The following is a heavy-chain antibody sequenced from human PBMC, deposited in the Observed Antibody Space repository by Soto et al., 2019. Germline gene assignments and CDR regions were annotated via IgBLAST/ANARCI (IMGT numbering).Heavy chain of an antibody. Sequence: GESLKISCKGSGYSFTNYWIAWVRQMPGKGLEWMGIIYPGDSDTRYSPSFQGQVTISADKSISTAYLQWSSLKASDTALYYCARRKHYTSYGMDVWGQGTPVTVSS. CDR3: ARRKHYTSYGMDV. CDR2: IYPGDSDT. V-gene: IGHV5-51*01. D-gene: IGHD3-10*01. CDR1: GYSFTNYW. J-gene: IGHJ6*02.